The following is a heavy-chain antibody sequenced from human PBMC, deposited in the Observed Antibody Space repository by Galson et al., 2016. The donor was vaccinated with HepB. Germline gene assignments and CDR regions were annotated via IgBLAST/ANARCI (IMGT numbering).Heavy chain of an antibody. J-gene: IGHJ4*02. Sequence: SETLSLTCAVSTGAISNTFWWTWLRQTPGKGPEWIGETLESGKANYNPSPRSRVTISFAKSKNQFFLTLTSVTAADTAVYFWAAVRVGCSDTSCYFESWGQGTLVTVSS. CDR1: TGAISNTFW. CDR2: TLESGKA. D-gene: IGHD2-2*01. CDR3: AAVRVGCSDTSCYFES. V-gene: IGHV4-4*02.